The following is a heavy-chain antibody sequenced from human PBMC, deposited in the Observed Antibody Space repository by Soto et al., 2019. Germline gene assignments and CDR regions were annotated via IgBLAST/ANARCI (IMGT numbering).Heavy chain of an antibody. CDR2: IIPIFGTA. J-gene: IGHJ4*02. CDR3: AIRSEYIGGGYGYFDY. V-gene: IGHV1-69*01. CDR1: GGTFSSYA. Sequence: QVQLVQSGAEVKKPGSSVKVSCKASGGTFSSYAISWVRQAPGQGLEWMGGIIPIFGTANYAQRFQGRVTITADESTSTAYMELSSLRSEDTAVYYCAIRSEYIGGGYGYFDYWGQGTLVTVSS. D-gene: IGHD6-6*01.